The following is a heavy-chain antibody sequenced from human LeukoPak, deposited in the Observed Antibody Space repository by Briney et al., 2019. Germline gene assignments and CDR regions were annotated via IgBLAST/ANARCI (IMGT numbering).Heavy chain of an antibody. CDR1: GGSISSYY. D-gene: IGHD2-2*01. J-gene: IGHJ4*02. CDR3: ARHCSSTSCHTN. V-gene: IGHV4-4*09. Sequence: SETLSLTCTVSGGSISSYYWSWIRQPPGKGLEWIGYIYTSGSTNYNPSLKSRVTISVDTSKNQCSLKLSSVTAADTAVYYCARHCSSTSCHTNWGQGTLVTVSS. CDR2: IYTSGST.